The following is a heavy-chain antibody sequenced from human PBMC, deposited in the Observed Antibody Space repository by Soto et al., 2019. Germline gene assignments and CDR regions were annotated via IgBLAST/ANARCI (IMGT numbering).Heavy chain of an antibody. D-gene: IGHD2-2*01. Sequence: QVLLVDSGGGVVQPGRSLRLSCAASGFTFSSYAMNWVRQAPGKGLEWVALISHDGINKYYADSVRGRFTISRDSSTNTLYLQMNSLRAADTAVYYCGRCTSTSCHLGSDYWGQGTLVTDSS. CDR2: ISHDGINK. J-gene: IGHJ4*02. V-gene: IGHV3-30-3*01. CDR3: GRCTSTSCHLGSDY. CDR1: GFTFSSYA.